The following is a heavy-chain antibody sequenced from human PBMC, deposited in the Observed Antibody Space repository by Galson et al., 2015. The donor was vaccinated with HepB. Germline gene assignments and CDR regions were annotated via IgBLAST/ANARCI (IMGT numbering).Heavy chain of an antibody. CDR1: GFTFSSYS. CDR2: ISSSSSTI. Sequence: SLRLSCAASGFTFSSYSMNWVRQAPGKGLEWVSYISSSSSTIYYADSVKGRFTISRDNAKNSLYLQMNSLRAEDTAVYYCARGSSGWYENGRFDYWGQGTLVTVSS. V-gene: IGHV3-48*01. CDR3: ARGSSGWYENGRFDY. D-gene: IGHD6-19*01. J-gene: IGHJ4*02.